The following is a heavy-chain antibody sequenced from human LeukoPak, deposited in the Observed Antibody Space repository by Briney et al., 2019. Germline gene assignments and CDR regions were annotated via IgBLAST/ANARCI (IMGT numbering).Heavy chain of an antibody. CDR2: INPSGGST. CDR1: GYTFTGYY. D-gene: IGHD3-22*01. J-gene: IGHJ4*02. Sequence: ASVKVSCKASGYTFTGYYMHWVRQAPGQGLEWMGIINPSGGSTSYAQKFQGRVTMTRDTSTSTVYMELSSLRSEDTAVYYCARCPRYYYDSSGYYPDYWGQGTLVTVSS. CDR3: ARCPRYYYDSSGYYPDY. V-gene: IGHV1-46*01.